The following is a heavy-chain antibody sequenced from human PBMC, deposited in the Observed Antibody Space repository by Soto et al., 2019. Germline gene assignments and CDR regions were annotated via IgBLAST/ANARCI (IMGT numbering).Heavy chain of an antibody. J-gene: IGHJ4*02. CDR3: ARRWGYAIDY. V-gene: IGHV4-59*08. CDR1: GGSISSYY. D-gene: IGHD2-8*01. CDR2: IYYSGST. Sequence: QVQLLESGPGLVKPSETLSLTCTVSGGSISSYYWSWIRQPPGKGLEWIGYIYYSGSTNYNPSLKSRVTISVDTSKNQFSLKLSSVTAADTAVYYCARRWGYAIDYWGQGTLVTVSS.